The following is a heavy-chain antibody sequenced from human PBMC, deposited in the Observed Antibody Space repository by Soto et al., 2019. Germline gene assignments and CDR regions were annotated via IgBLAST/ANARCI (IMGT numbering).Heavy chain of an antibody. CDR2: INTRGST. J-gene: IGHJ6*01. Sequence: PXDALSLSCPVSGVSISSYKCNWILKHAGRGLEWIGHINTRGSTKYNPSLKSRVTMSMDTSKNQFSLNLTSVTAADTAVYFCARHTVEGSSQTSYFYSGMDFWGQGTTVTVSS. CDR3: ARHTVEGSSQTSYFYSGMDF. D-gene: IGHD6-6*01. CDR1: GVSISSYK. V-gene: IGHV4-4*07.